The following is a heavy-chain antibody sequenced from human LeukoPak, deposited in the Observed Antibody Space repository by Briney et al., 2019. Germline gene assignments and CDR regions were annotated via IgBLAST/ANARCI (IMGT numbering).Heavy chain of an antibody. D-gene: IGHD1-26*01. CDR3: ARDNSVGDTAWWFDP. Sequence: AAVKVSCKASGYTSTGYYMHWVRQAPGQGLEWMGWINPNSGGTNYAQKFQGRVTMTRDTSISTAYMELSSLRSEDTAVYYCARDNSVGDTAWWFDPWGQGTLVTVSS. J-gene: IGHJ5*02. CDR2: INPNSGGT. CDR1: GYTSTGYY. V-gene: IGHV1-2*02.